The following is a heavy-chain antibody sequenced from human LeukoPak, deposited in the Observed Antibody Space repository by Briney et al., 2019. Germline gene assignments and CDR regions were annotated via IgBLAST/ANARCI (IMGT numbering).Heavy chain of an antibody. J-gene: IGHJ4*02. CDR2: ISSSGSTI. Sequence: GGSLRLSCAASGFTFSSYEMNWVRQAPGEGLEWVSHISSSGSTIYYADSVKGRFTISRDNARNSLYLQMNSLRAEDAAVYYCAGGDITVVGYFDYWGQGTLVTVSS. V-gene: IGHV3-48*03. CDR1: GFTFSSYE. CDR3: AGGDITVVGYFDY. D-gene: IGHD4-23*01.